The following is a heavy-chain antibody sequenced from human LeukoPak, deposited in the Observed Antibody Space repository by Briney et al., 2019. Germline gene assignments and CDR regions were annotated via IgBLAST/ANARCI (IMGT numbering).Heavy chain of an antibody. V-gene: IGHV3-21*01. J-gene: IGHJ1*01. CDR1: GFTFSYYS. Sequence: GGSLRLSCAASGFTFSYYSMNWVRQAPGKGLEWVSSISNDARFIYYADSLKGRFTVSRDNARNSLYLQMNSLAVEDTAVYYCTTPAAGPRAEYSQYWGQGTLVTVSS. D-gene: IGHD6-13*01. CDR2: ISNDARFI. CDR3: TTPAAGPRAEYSQY.